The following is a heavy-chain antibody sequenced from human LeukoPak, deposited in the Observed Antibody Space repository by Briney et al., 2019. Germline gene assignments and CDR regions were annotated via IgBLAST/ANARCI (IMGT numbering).Heavy chain of an antibody. CDR3: ARDAGNSGYGCDL. V-gene: IGHV3-48*01. CDR2: IRSSSVT. J-gene: IGHJ5*02. CDR1: GFIFSQYS. D-gene: IGHD5-12*01. Sequence: GGSLRLSCAASGFIFSQYSMNWVRQAPGKGLEWVSHIRSSSVTFYADSVKGRFTISRDNARNSLYLQMNNLRGEDTAIYYCARDAGNSGYGCDLWGQGTLVTVSS.